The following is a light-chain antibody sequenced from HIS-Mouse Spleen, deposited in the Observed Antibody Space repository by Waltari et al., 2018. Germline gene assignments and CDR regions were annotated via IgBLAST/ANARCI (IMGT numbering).Light chain of an antibody. J-gene: IGKJ1*01. V-gene: IGKV1-13*02. CDR1: QGISSA. CDR2: DAS. CDR3: QQFNSYPQGT. Sequence: AIQLTQSPSSLSASVGDRVTIPCRASQGISSALAWYQQKPGKAPKLLIYDASSLESGVPSRFSGSGSGTDFTLTISSLQPEDFATYYCQQFNSYPQGTFGQGTKVEIK.